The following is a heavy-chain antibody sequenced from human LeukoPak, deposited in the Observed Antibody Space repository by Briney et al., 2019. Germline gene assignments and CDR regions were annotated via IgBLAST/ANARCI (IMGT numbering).Heavy chain of an antibody. V-gene: IGHV4-39*07. CDR2: IYYSGRT. CDR3: ARIGGLAVTGTSNWFGP. Sequence: SETLSLTCSVSGGSISGSSYYWGWIRQPPGKGLEWLGAIYYSGRTFDNPSLKSRVIISVDTSKNQFSLKLTSVTAADTAVYSCARIGGLAVTGTSNWFGPWGQGTLVTVSS. D-gene: IGHD6-19*01. CDR1: GGSISGSSYY. J-gene: IGHJ5*02.